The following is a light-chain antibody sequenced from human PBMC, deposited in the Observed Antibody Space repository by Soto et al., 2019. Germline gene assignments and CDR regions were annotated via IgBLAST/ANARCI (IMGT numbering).Light chain of an antibody. CDR1: QSVSSGY. CDR2: GAS. J-gene: IGKJ2*01. CDR3: QQYGSSPYT. Sequence: EIGLTQSPATLSLSPGERATFSCRASQSVSSGYLAWYQQKPGQATRLIIYGASDRATGIPDRFSGSGSGTDFTLTISRLEPEDFAVYYCQQYGSSPYTFGQGTKLEIK. V-gene: IGKV3-20*01.